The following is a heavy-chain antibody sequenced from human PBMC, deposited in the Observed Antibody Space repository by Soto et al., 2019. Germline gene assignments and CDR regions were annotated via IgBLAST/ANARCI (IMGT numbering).Heavy chain of an antibody. CDR1: GFTFSSFW. Sequence: EVQLVESGGGLVQPGGSLRLSCAASGFTFSSFWMTWVRQAPGKGLEWVATMNQDGSQKDYVDSVKGRFTISRDNAKKSLYLQMNSLRAEDTAVYYCARKVWAVTGHPLDFWGQGTLVPVSS. CDR2: MNQDGSQK. D-gene: IGHD6-19*01. CDR3: ARKVWAVTGHPLDF. V-gene: IGHV3-7*03. J-gene: IGHJ4*02.